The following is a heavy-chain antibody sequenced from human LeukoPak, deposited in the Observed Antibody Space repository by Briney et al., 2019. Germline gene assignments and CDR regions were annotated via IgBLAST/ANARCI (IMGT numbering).Heavy chain of an antibody. J-gene: IGHJ4*02. CDR2: IYYSGST. CDR1: GGSISSYY. CDR3: ARERHDYGGFDY. V-gene: IGHV4-59*01. D-gene: IGHD4-23*01. Sequence: PSETLSLTCTVSGGSISSYYWSWIRQPPGKGLEWIGYIYYSGSTNYNPSLKSRVTISVDTSKNQFSLKLSSVTAADTAVYYCARERHDYGGFDYWGQGTLVTVSS.